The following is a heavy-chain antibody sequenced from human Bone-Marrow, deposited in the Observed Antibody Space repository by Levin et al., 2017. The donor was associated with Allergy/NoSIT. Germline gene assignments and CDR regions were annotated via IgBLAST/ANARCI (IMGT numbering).Heavy chain of an antibody. J-gene: IGHJ4*02. CDR3: ARENESYGEEGEDFDY. Sequence: GGSLRLSCAASGFTFSSYSMNWVRQAPGKGLEWVSSISSSSSYIYYADSVKGRFTISRDNAKNSLYLQMNSLRAEDTAVYYCARENESYGEEGEDFDYWGQGTLVTVSS. CDR2: ISSSSSYI. CDR1: GFTFSSYS. D-gene: IGHD5-18*01. V-gene: IGHV3-21*01.